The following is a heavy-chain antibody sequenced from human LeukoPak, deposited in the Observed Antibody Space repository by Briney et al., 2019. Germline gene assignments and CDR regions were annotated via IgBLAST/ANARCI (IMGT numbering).Heavy chain of an antibody. CDR2: INHSGST. CDR3: ARTSGSSHFDY. V-gene: IGHV4-34*01. CDR1: GGSFSGYY. Sequence: SETLSLTCAVYGGSFSGYYWSWICQPPGKGLEWIGEINHSGSTNYNPSLKSRVTISVDTSKNQFSLKLSSVTAADTAVYYCARTSGSSHFDYWGQGTLVTVSS. J-gene: IGHJ4*02. D-gene: IGHD1-26*01.